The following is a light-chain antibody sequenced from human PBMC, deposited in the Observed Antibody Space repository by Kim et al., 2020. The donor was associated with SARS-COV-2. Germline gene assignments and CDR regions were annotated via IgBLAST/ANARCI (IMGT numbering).Light chain of an antibody. CDR1: QSISTW. Sequence: AVVGDRVTITWRASQSISTWVAWYQQKPGKAPNLLIYKASILESGVPSRFSGSGSGTDFTLTITSLQPDDFGTYYCQHYSAYPWTFGQGTKVDIK. CDR2: KAS. V-gene: IGKV1-5*03. CDR3: QHYSAYPWT. J-gene: IGKJ1*01.